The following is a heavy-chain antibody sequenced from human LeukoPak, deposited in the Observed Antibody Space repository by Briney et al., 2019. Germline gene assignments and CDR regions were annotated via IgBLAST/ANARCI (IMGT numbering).Heavy chain of an antibody. V-gene: IGHV3-9*01. CDR2: IAWNSGDT. CDR1: GFTFDNYA. Sequence: GGSLRLSCAASGFTFDNYAMRWVRHAPGKGLECVSGIAWNSGDTGFADSVKGRFTISRDNAENSLSLQMNSLTPEDTAFYFCAKDMNSYGSGSSYNPWGPFDSWGQGTLVTVSS. J-gene: IGHJ4*02. D-gene: IGHD3-10*01. CDR3: AKDMNSYGSGSSYNPWGPFDS.